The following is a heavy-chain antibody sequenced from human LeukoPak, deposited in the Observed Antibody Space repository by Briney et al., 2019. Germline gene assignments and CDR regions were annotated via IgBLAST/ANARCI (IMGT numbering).Heavy chain of an antibody. CDR3: ARAYYDILTGQDAFDI. D-gene: IGHD3-9*01. J-gene: IGHJ3*02. V-gene: IGHV4-39*07. CDR2: IYYSGST. CDR1: GGSISSSSYY. Sequence: SETLSLTCAVSGGSISSSSYYWGWIRQPPGKGLEWIGSIYYSGSTYYNPSLKSRVTISVDTSKNQFSLKLSSVTAADTAVYYCARAYYDILTGQDAFDIWGQGTMVTVSS.